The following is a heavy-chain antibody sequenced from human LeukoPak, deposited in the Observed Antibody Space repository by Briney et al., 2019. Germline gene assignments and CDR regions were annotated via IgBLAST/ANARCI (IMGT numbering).Heavy chain of an antibody. CDR3: ARIRSIAAPGFDY. CDR1: GGSINSYY. Sequence: SETLSLTCTVSGGSINSYYWSWIRQPPGKGLEWIGYIYYSGSTNYNPSLKSRVTISVDTSKNQFSLKLSSVTAADTAVYYCARIRSIAAPGFDYWGQGTLVTVSS. J-gene: IGHJ4*02. CDR2: IYYSGST. V-gene: IGHV4-59*01. D-gene: IGHD6-6*01.